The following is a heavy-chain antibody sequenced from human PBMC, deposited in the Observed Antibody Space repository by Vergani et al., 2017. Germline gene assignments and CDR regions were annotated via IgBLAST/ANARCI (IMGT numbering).Heavy chain of an antibody. V-gene: IGHV3-7*03. J-gene: IGHJ4*02. Sequence: EVQLVESGGGLVKPGGSLRLSCAASGFTFSSYWMSWVRQAPGKGLEWVANIKQDGSEKYYVDSVKGRFTISRDNAKNSLYLQMNSLRAEDTAVYYCARDTSYYDFWSGRYFDYWGQGTLVTVSS. D-gene: IGHD3-3*01. CDR2: IKQDGSEK. CDR3: ARDTSYYDFWSGRYFDY. CDR1: GFTFSSYW.